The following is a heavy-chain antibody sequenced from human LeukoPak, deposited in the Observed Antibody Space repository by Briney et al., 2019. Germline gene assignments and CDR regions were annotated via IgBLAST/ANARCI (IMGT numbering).Heavy chain of an antibody. V-gene: IGHV3-7*01. D-gene: IGHD3-16*01. Sequence: GGSLRLSCAASGFTFSSYWMSWVRQAPGKGLEWVANIKQDGSEKYYVDSVKGRFTISRDNAKNSLYLQMNSLRAEDTAVYYSSRGRFGYGDYFDYWCHGTLFTVSS. CDR3: SRGRFGYGDYFDY. J-gene: IGHJ4*01. CDR2: IKQDGSEK. CDR1: GFTFSSYW.